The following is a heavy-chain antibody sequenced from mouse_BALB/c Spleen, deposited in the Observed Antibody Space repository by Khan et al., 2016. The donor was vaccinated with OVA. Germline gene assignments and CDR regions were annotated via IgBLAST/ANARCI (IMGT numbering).Heavy chain of an antibody. Sequence: QVQLKQSGPGLVQPSQNLSITCTVSGFSLINYGVHWVRQSPGKALEWLGVIWSGGSTDYNAAFISRLSTTKDNSKSKIFFIMNSLQADDTAVYYCARNGVFHYHGYGGMDYWGQGTSVTVSS. CDR3: ARNGVFHYHGYGGMDY. CDR1: GFSLINYG. D-gene: IGHD1-2*01. J-gene: IGHJ4*01. CDR2: IWSGGST. V-gene: IGHV2-2*01.